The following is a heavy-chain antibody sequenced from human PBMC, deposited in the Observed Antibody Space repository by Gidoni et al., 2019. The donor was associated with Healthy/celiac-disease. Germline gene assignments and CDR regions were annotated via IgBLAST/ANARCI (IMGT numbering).Heavy chain of an antibody. CDR3: ARDTTSAAGYYYYMDV. D-gene: IGHD1-1*01. CDR1: GFPFSSYG. J-gene: IGHJ6*03. V-gene: IGHV3-33*01. Sequence: QVQLVESGGGVVQPVRSLRLSCAASGFPFSSYGLHWVRQAPGKGLEWVAGIWYDGSNKYYADSVKGRFTISRDNSKNTLYLQMNSLRAEDTAVYYCARDTTSAAGYYYYMDVWGKGTTVTVSS. CDR2: IWYDGSNK.